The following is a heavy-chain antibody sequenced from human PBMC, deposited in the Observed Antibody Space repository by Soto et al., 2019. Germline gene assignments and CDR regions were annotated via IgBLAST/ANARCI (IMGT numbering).Heavy chain of an antibody. D-gene: IGHD1-1*01. V-gene: IGHV1-2*02. Sequence: ASVKVSCKASGYTFTGYYMHWVRQAPGQGLEWMGWINPNSGDTQYAQKFQGRVTMTRDTSISTAYMELSRLTSDDTAVFYCARPTLERLFDYWGQGTLVTVSS. CDR1: GYTFTGYY. CDR3: ARPTLERLFDY. CDR2: INPNSGDT. J-gene: IGHJ4*02.